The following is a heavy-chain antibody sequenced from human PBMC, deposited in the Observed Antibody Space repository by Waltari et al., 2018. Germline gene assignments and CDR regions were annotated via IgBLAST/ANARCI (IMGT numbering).Heavy chain of an antibody. J-gene: IGHJ4*02. D-gene: IGHD5-18*01. V-gene: IGHV3-7*01. CDR1: GFTVRRYW. CDR3: ARGKREFIGGYINGYHFDY. CDR2: INEDGNEK. Sequence: EVQLVESGGGLGQPGGSLRLSCEASGFTVRRYWMSWVRQAPGKGLEWVANINEDGNEKYYADSVKGRLTISRDNAKKSVFLDVNTLGAEDTALYYCARGKREFIGGYINGYHFDYWGQGTLVTVSS.